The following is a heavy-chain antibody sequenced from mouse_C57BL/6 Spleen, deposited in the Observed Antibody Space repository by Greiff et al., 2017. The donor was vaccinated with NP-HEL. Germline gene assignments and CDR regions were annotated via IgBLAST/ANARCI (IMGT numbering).Heavy chain of an antibody. D-gene: IGHD1-1*01. CDR1: GYAFSSYW. CDR3: ARSEDYYGSSYWYFDV. V-gene: IGHV1-80*01. Sequence: VKLQESGAELVKPGASVKISCKASGYAFSSYWMNWVKQRPGKGLEWIGQIYPGDGDTNYNGKFKGKATLTADKSSSTAYMQLSSLTSEDSAVYFCARSEDYYGSSYWYFDVWGTGTTVTVSS. J-gene: IGHJ1*03. CDR2: IYPGDGDT.